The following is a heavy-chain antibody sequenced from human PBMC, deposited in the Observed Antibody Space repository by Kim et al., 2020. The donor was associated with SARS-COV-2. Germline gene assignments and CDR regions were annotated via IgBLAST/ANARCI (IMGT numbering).Heavy chain of an antibody. Sequence: SVKVSCKAFGGSFDTYAVNWVRQAPGEGLEYMGGIIPSIGASNSAQKFQDRITITADASTSTAYMELSRLTSDDTAVYYCARDQEGYFWYFDLWGQGSL. J-gene: IGHJ4*02. CDR1: GGSFDTYA. CDR2: IIPSIGAS. D-gene: IGHD3-3*01. V-gene: IGHV1-69*13. CDR3: ARDQEGYFWYFDL.